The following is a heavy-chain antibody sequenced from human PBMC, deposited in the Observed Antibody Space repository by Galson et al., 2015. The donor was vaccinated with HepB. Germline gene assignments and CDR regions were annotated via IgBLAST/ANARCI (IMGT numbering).Heavy chain of an antibody. D-gene: IGHD3-22*01. Sequence: SVKVSCKASGYTFTGYYMHWVRQAPGQGLVWMGWINPNSGGTNYAQKFQGRVTMTRDTSISTAYMELSRLRSDDTAVYYCASIYYDSSGYYARPGSFDYWGQGTLVTVSS. V-gene: IGHV1-2*02. CDR3: ASIYYDSSGYYARPGSFDY. CDR1: GYTFTGYY. J-gene: IGHJ4*02. CDR2: INPNSGGT.